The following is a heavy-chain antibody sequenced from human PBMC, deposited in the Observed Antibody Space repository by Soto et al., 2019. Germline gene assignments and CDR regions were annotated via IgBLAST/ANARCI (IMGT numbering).Heavy chain of an antibody. Sequence: EVQLVESGGGLVQPGGSLRLSCAASGFTFSSYWMSWVRQAPGKGLEWVANIKQDGSEKYYVDSVKGRFTISRDNAKSSLYLQMNSLRAEDTAVYYCARATTYYYDSSGEDYFDYWGQGTLVTVSS. J-gene: IGHJ4*02. V-gene: IGHV3-7*05. D-gene: IGHD3-22*01. CDR1: GFTFSSYW. CDR2: IKQDGSEK. CDR3: ARATTYYYDSSGEDYFDY.